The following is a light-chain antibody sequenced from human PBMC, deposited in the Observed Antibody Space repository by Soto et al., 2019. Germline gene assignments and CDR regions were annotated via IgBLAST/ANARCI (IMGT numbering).Light chain of an antibody. CDR3: QNRGAGPVV. V-gene: IGLV4-69*01. Sequence: QPVLTQSPSASASPGASVKLTCTLSSGHSSYAIAWHQQQPEKGPRYLMKVKSDGSHTKGDGIPDRFSGSSSGAERYLTIPRPPSEGEADHYRQNRGAGPVVFRRGTKLTVL. CDR1: SGHSSYA. J-gene: IGLJ2*01. CDR2: VKSDGSH.